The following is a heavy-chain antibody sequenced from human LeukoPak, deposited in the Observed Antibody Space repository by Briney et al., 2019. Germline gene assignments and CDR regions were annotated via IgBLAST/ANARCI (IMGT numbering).Heavy chain of an antibody. V-gene: IGHV3-30-3*01. CDR3: AKGSGDFYYFDY. J-gene: IGHJ4*02. CDR2: ISYDGSNK. Sequence: GRSLRLSCAASGFTFSSYAMHWVRQAPGKGLEWVAVISYDGSNKYYADSVKGRFTISRDNSKNTLYLQMNSLRAEDTAVYYCAKGSGDFYYFDYWGQGTLVTVSS. D-gene: IGHD6-19*01. CDR1: GFTFSSYA.